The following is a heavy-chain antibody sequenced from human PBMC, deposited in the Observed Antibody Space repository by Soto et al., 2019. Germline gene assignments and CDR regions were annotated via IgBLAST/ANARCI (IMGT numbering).Heavy chain of an antibody. J-gene: IGHJ3*02. D-gene: IGHD5-12*01. V-gene: IGHV1-69*13. CDR3: ARVFGDGYNYGNAFDI. Sequence: VASVKVSCKASGGTFSSHAISWVRQAPGQGLEWMGGIIPIFGTANYAQKFQGRVTITADESTSTAYMELSSLRSEDTAVYYCARVFGDGYNYGNAFDIWGQGTMVTVSS. CDR1: GGTFSSHA. CDR2: IIPIFGTA.